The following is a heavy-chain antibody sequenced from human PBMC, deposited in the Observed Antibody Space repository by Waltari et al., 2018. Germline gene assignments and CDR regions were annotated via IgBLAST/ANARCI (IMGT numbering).Heavy chain of an antibody. CDR2: IGHDGRLK. Sequence: QVQLEESGGGVVQPGRSLRLSCAASGFYFSSYGMHWVRQAPGKGLECVAVIGHDGRLKYYADSVRGRFTISRDNSKNTLFLEMNSLRGEDTAVYYCAKENNDLLCDSWGQGTQVTVSS. V-gene: IGHV3-30*18. CDR1: GFYFSSYG. CDR3: AKENNDLLCDS. J-gene: IGHJ5*01. D-gene: IGHD2-15*01.